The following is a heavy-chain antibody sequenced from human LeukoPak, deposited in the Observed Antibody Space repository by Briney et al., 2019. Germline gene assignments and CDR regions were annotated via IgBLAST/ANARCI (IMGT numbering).Heavy chain of an antibody. J-gene: IGHJ4*02. CDR2: IIPIFGTA. CDR3: ASCSGGSCYPMGIGY. V-gene: IGHV1-69*13. Sequence: SVKVSCKASGGTFISYAISGVRQAPGKGLEWRGGIIPIFGTANYAQKFQGRVTITADESTSTAYMELSSLRSEDTAVYYCASCSGGSCYPMGIGYWGQGTLVTVSS. CDR1: GGTFISYA. D-gene: IGHD2-15*01.